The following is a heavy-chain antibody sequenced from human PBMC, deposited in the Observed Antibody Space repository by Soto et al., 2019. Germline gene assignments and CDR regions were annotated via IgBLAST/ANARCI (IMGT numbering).Heavy chain of an antibody. CDR3: ANLGQFLTYGGYYYYYYGMDV. J-gene: IGHJ6*02. D-gene: IGHD3-16*01. CDR2: ISGSGGST. CDR1: GFTFSSYA. V-gene: IGHV3-23*01. Sequence: GGSLRLSCAASGFTFSSYAMSWVRQAPGKGLEWVSAISGSGGSTYYADSVKGRFTISRDNSKNTLYLQMNSLRAEDTAVYYCANLGQFLTYGGYYYYYYGMDVWGQGTTVTVS.